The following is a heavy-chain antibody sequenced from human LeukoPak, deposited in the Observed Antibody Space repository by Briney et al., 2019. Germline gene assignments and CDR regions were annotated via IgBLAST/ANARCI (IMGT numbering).Heavy chain of an antibody. V-gene: IGHV1-69*05. CDR3: ATADCGGDCYAANFDY. CDR2: IIPIFGTA. Sequence: SVKVSCKASGGTSSSYAISWVRQAPGQGLEWMGGIIPIFGTANYAQNFQGRVTITTDETTSTVYMELSSLRSEHTAVYYCATADCGGDCYAANFDYWGEGTRVTVSS. D-gene: IGHD2-21*02. J-gene: IGHJ4*02. CDR1: GGTSSSYA.